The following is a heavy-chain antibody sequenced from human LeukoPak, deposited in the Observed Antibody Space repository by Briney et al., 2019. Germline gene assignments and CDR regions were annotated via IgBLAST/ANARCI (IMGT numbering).Heavy chain of an antibody. CDR2: ITPSDGHT. J-gene: IGHJ3*02. Sequence: VASVKVSCKAFGYTFTTYYMHWVRQAPGQGLEWMGIITPSDGHTKYAQKFQGRVTMTRDTSISTAYMELSRLRSDDTAVYYCARDSNYYDSTRRAFDIWGQGTMVTVSS. D-gene: IGHD3-22*01. CDR3: ARDSNYYDSTRRAFDI. V-gene: IGHV1-2*02. CDR1: GYTFTTYY.